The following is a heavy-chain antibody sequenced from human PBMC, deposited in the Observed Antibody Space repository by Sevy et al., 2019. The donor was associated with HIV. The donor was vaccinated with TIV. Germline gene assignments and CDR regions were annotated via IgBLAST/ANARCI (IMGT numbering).Heavy chain of an antibody. Sequence: ASVKVSCKTSGHTVTGYFIHWVRQAPGQGLEWMGRISPNSGGTKYAQNFQGRVTMTRDTSISTAYMELRRLRSDDTAFYYCGRDLAGTAGAYFDLWGRGTLVTVSS. V-gene: IGHV1-2*06. CDR2: ISPNSGGT. CDR3: GRDLAGTAGAYFDL. D-gene: IGHD6-19*01. CDR1: GHTVTGYF. J-gene: IGHJ2*01.